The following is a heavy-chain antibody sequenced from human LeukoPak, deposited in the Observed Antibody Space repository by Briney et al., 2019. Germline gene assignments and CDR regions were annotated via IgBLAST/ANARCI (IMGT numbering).Heavy chain of an antibody. Sequence: PSETLSLTCTVSGGSISSSSYYWGWIRQPPGKGLEWIGSIYYSGSTYYNPSLKSRVTISVDTSKNQFSLKLSSVTAADTAVYYCARDRFGKIHYSGWYMYFDLWGRGTLVTVSS. J-gene: IGHJ2*01. CDR2: IYYSGST. V-gene: IGHV4-39*07. CDR3: ARDRFGKIHYSGWYMYFDL. D-gene: IGHD6-19*01. CDR1: GGSISSSSYY.